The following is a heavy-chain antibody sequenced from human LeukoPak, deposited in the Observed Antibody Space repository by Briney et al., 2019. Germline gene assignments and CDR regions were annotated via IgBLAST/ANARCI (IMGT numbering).Heavy chain of an antibody. J-gene: IGHJ4*02. CDR3: ARATVTSPTAVDY. CDR2: IISDGSST. Sequence: GGSLRLSCAASGFTFSSYWMHWVRQAPGKGLVWVSRIISDGSSTAYADSVKGRFTIPRDNAKSTLYLQMNSLRAEDTAVYYCARATVTSPTAVDYWGQGTLVTVSS. V-gene: IGHV3-74*01. CDR1: GFTFSSYW. D-gene: IGHD4-17*01.